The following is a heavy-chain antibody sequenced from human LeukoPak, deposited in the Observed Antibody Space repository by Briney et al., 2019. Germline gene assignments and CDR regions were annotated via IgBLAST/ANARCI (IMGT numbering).Heavy chain of an antibody. CDR2: IIPLKGTS. D-gene: IGHD3-9*01. J-gene: IGHJ4*02. Sequence: SVKVSCKASGGTLSDHVISWVRQAPGHGLEWMGGIIPLKGTSKLTQKLQDRATISADESTNTVYMEVRSLRSEDTALYYCATYDVLTGFEYWGQGTLVTVSS. V-gene: IGHV1-69*01. CDR1: GGTLSDHV. CDR3: ATYDVLTGFEY.